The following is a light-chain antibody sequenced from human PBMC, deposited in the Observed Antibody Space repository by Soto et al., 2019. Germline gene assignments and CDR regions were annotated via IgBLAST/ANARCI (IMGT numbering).Light chain of an antibody. CDR3: SSYAGSSTWV. CDR1: SSDVGGYNY. CDR2: EVS. J-gene: IGLJ2*01. Sequence: QSVPTQPPSASGSPGQSATISCTGTSSDVGGYNYVSWYQQYPGKAPKLMIYEVSKRPSGVPDRFSGSKSGNTASLTVSGLQAEDEADYYCSSYAGSSTWVFGGWTKLTVL. V-gene: IGLV2-8*01.